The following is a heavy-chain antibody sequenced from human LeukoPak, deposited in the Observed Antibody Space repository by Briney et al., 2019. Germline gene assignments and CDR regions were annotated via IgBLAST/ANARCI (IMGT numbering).Heavy chain of an antibody. V-gene: IGHV4-59*08. CDR1: GGSISSYY. D-gene: IGHD4-17*01. Sequence: PSETLSLTCTVPGGSISSYYWSWIRQPPGKGLEWIGYIYYSGSTNYNPSLKSRATISVDTSKNQFSLKLSSVTAADTAVYYCARLLRPRDWFDPWGQGTLVTVSS. CDR3: ARLLRPRDWFDP. CDR2: IYYSGST. J-gene: IGHJ5*02.